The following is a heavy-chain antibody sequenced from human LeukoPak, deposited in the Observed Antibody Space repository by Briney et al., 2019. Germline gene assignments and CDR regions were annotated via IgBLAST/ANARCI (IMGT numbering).Heavy chain of an antibody. D-gene: IGHD1-26*01. J-gene: IGHJ4*02. CDR2: IYYSGST. CDR3: ARGDSGSFSQFDC. V-gene: IGHV4-61*01. Sequence: SETLSLTCTVSGGSVSSGSYYWSWIRQPPGKGLEWIGYIYYSGSTNYNPSLKSRVTISVDTSKNQFSLKLSSVTAADTAVYYCARGDSGSFSQFDCWGQGTLVTVSS. CDR1: GGSVSSGSYY.